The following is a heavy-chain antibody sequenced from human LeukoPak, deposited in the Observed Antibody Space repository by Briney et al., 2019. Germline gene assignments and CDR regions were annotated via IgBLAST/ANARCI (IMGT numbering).Heavy chain of an antibody. D-gene: IGHD6-19*01. V-gene: IGHV3-21*01. CDR2: ISSSSSYI. CDR1: GFTFSSYS. Sequence: GGSLRLSCAASGFTFSSYSMNWVRQAPGKGLEWVSSISSSSSYIYYADSVKGRFTISRDNAKNSLYLQMNSLRAEDTAVYYCARESELWPALYYFDYWGQGTLVTVSS. CDR3: ARESELWPALYYFDY. J-gene: IGHJ4*02.